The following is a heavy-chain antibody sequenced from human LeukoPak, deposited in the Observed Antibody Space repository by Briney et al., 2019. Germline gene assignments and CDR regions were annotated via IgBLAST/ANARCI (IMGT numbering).Heavy chain of an antibody. CDR3: AKDNRNYYGSGSYLDY. D-gene: IGHD3-10*01. CDR1: GFTFSSYG. Sequence: GGSLRLSCAASGFTFSSYGMHWVRQAPGKGLEWVAFIRYDGSNKYYADSVKGRFTISRDNSKNTLYLQMNSLRAEDTAVYYCAKDNRNYYGSGSYLDYWGQGTLVTVSS. CDR2: IRYDGSNK. J-gene: IGHJ4*02. V-gene: IGHV3-30*02.